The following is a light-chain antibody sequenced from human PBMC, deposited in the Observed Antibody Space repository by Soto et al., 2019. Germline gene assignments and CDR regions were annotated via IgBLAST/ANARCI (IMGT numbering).Light chain of an antibody. CDR1: QSIRSY. CDR2: AAS. Sequence: DIQMTQSPSSLSASVGDRVTITCRASQSIRSYLNWYQQKPGKAPKLLIYAASSLQSGFPSRFSGSGSGTDFTLTISSVQPEDFATYYCQQSYSTPFTFGPGTKVDIK. V-gene: IGKV1-39*01. CDR3: QQSYSTPFT. J-gene: IGKJ3*01.